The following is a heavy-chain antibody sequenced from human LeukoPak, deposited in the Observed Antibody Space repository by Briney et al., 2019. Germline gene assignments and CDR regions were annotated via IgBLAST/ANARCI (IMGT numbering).Heavy chain of an antibody. CDR3: ARMRGPAARSETKYYYYYYYMDV. J-gene: IGHJ6*03. CDR1: GGSYSGYY. D-gene: IGHD6-6*01. CDR2: INHSGST. Sequence: PSETLSLXCAVYGGSYSGYYWSWIRRPPGKGLESIGEINHSGSTNYNPSLKSRVTISVDTSKNQFSLKLSSVTAADTAVYYCARMRGPAARSETKYYYYYYYMDVWGKGTTVTVSS. V-gene: IGHV4-34*01.